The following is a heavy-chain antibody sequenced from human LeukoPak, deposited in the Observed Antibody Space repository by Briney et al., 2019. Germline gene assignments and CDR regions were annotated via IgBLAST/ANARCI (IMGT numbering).Heavy chain of an antibody. D-gene: IGHD2-2*01. CDR2: INHSGST. CDR3: ARHSIVVVPAARFVYNWFDP. V-gene: IGHV4-34*01. Sequence: PSETLSLTCAVYGGSFRGYYWSWIRQPPGKGLEWIGEINHSGSTNYNPSLKSRVTISVDTSKNQFSLKLSSVTAADTAVYYCARHSIVVVPAARFVYNWFDPWGQGTLVTVSS. CDR1: GGSFRGYY. J-gene: IGHJ5*02.